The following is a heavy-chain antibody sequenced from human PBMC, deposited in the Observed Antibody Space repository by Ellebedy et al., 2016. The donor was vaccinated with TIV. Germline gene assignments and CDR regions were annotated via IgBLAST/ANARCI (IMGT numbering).Heavy chain of an antibody. J-gene: IGHJ4*02. CDR2: FYYSGST. CDR3: ARRNGVYGDYPGQFDY. Sequence: MPSETLSLTCTVSGDSISSYYWSRIRQPPGKGLEWIGYFYYSGSTNYNPSLKSRVTISVDTSKSQFSLKLSSVTAADTAVYYCARRNGVYGDYPGQFDYWGQGTLVTVSS. CDR1: GDSISSYY. D-gene: IGHD4-17*01. V-gene: IGHV4-59*08.